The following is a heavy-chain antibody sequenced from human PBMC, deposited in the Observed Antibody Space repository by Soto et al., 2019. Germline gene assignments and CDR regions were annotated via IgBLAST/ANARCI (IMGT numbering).Heavy chain of an antibody. Sequence: QITLKESGPTLVKSTQPLTLTCTFSGFSLTTPGVGVGWIRQPPGGALEWLALIFWDDDKRYSPSLKSRLTITKDASKNEVVLTVTNMDPVDTGTFYCAQRPHSSNLFFDYWGQGTLVTVSS. J-gene: IGHJ4*02. CDR2: IFWDDDK. CDR1: GFSLTTPGVG. D-gene: IGHD6-13*01. CDR3: AQRPHSSNLFFDY. V-gene: IGHV2-5*02.